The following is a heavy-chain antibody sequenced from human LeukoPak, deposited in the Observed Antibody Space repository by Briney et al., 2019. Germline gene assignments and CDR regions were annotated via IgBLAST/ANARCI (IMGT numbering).Heavy chain of an antibody. CDR1: GCTFSGYS. CDR3: ARDLTPSSSWPPGWFDP. D-gene: IGHD6-13*01. Sequence: GGSLRLSCAASGCTFSGYSRSWVRQAPGKGLEWLSYLSSSGITIYYAYSVQGRFTISRDNAENSLHLQMTSLRAEDTAVYYCARDLTPSSSWPPGWFDPWGQGTLVTVSS. CDR2: LSSSGITI. V-gene: IGHV3-48*01. J-gene: IGHJ5*02.